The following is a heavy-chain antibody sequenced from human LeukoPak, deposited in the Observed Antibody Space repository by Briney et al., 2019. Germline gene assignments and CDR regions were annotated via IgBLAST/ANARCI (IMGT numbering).Heavy chain of an antibody. V-gene: IGHV1-46*01. CDR2: INPSGGST. CDR1: GYTFTSYY. J-gene: IGHJ5*02. Sequence: GASVKVSCKASGYTFTSYYMHWVRQAPGQGLEWMGIINPSGGSTIYAQKFQGRVTMTEDTSTDTAYMELSSLRSEDTAVYYCATGYIAVAAPFDPWGQGTLVTVSS. CDR3: ATGYIAVAAPFDP. D-gene: IGHD6-19*01.